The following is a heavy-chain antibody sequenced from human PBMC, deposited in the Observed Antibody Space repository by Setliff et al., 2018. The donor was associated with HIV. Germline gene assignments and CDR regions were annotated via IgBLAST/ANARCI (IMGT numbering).Heavy chain of an antibody. CDR1: GVTFSSYA. CDR2: IIPIFGTA. CDR3: AATYYYDSSGLHGFDY. Sequence: SVNVSCKASGVTFSSYAISWVRQAPGQGLGWMGWIIPIFGTANYAQKFQGRVTITADESTSTAYMELSSLRSEDTAVYYCAATYYYDSSGLHGFDYWGQGTLVTVSS. V-gene: IGHV1-69*13. J-gene: IGHJ4*02. D-gene: IGHD3-22*01.